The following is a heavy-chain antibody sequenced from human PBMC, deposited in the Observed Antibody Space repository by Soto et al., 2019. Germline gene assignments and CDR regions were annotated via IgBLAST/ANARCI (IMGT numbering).Heavy chain of an antibody. CDR2: IYYSGST. CDR3: ARDRWRQGHYGMDV. V-gene: IGHV4-30-4*01. D-gene: IGHD2-15*01. J-gene: IGHJ6*02. Sequence: QVQLQESGPRLVKPSQTLSLTCTVSGGSISSGENYWSWIRQPPGKGLEWIGNIYYSGSTNYNPSLMRRVTISVDTSNNQFSLKVSSVTATDTAVYYCARDRWRQGHYGMDVWGQGTTVTVSS. CDR1: GGSISSGENY.